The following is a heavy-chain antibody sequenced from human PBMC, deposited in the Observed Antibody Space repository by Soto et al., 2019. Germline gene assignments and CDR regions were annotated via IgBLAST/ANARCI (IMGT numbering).Heavy chain of an antibody. V-gene: IGHV3-23*01. D-gene: IGHD6-19*01. Sequence: GGSLRLSCAAYGFTFSTYAMSWVRQAPGKGLEWVSTISGSGSNTYYADSVKGRFTISRDNSKSTLYLQMNSLRAEDTAIYYCAISSSAWYGFDYWGQGTLVTVSS. J-gene: IGHJ4*02. CDR3: AISSSAWYGFDY. CDR2: ISGSGSNT. CDR1: GFTFSTYA.